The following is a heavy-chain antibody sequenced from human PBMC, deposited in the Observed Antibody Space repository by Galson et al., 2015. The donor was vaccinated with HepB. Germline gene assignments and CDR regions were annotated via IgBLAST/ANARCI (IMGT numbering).Heavy chain of an antibody. J-gene: IGHJ3*02. V-gene: IGHV3-30*04. Sequence: SLRLSCAASGFTFSSYAMHWVRQAPGKGLEWVAVISYDGSNKYYADSVKGRFTISRDNSKNTLYLQMNSLRAEDTAVYYCARGYGGRGAFDIWGQGTMVTVSS. CDR2: ISYDGSNK. D-gene: IGHD3-10*01. CDR3: ARGYGGRGAFDI. CDR1: GFTFSSYA.